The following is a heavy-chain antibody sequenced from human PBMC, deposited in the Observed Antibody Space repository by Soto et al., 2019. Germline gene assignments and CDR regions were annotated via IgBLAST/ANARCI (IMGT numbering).Heavy chain of an antibody. CDR1: GGTFSSYA. CDR3: ARPRYSSSPDCYYYGMDV. V-gene: IGHV1-69*13. J-gene: IGHJ6*02. D-gene: IGHD6-6*01. Sequence: SVKVSCKASGGTFSSYAISWVRQAPGQGLEWMGGIIPIFGTANYAQKFQGRVTITADESTSTAYMELSSLRSEDTAVYYCARPRYSSSPDCYYYGMDVWGQGTTVTVSS. CDR2: IIPIFGTA.